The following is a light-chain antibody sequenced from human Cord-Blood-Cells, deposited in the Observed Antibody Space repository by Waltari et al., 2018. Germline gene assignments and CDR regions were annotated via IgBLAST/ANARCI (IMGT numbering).Light chain of an antibody. Sequence: DIKMTQSRSSPSASVGDRVTITCQASQDISNYLNWYQQKPEKAPKLLTYDSSNLETGDPSRFSRIGCGTYFTFTIISLQPEDIATYYCQQYDNLPPAAFSFGGGTKVEIK. V-gene: IGKV1-33*01. CDR1: QDISNY. CDR2: DSS. CDR3: QQYDNLPPAAFS. J-gene: IGKJ4*01.